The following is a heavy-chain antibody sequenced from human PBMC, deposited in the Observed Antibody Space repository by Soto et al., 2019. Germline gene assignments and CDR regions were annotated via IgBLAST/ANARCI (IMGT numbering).Heavy chain of an antibody. CDR2: INPSGGST. CDR3: ARRGACISTSCSLDY. V-gene: IGHV1-46*01. D-gene: IGHD2-2*01. CDR1: GYAFTSYY. J-gene: IGHJ4*02. Sequence: ASVKVSCKASGYAFTSYYIHWVRQAPGQGLEWMGIINPSGGSTTYAQKFQGRVTMTRDTSTSTVYMELSSLRSEDTAVYYCARRGACISTSCSLDYWGQGTLVTVSS.